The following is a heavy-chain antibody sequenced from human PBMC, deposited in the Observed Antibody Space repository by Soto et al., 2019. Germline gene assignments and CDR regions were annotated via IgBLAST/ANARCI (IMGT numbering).Heavy chain of an antibody. CDR2: ISYDGSNK. Sequence: AGSLGLSRASFRVTFSSYGMHVVRQAPGKGLEWVAVISYDGSNKYYADSVKGRFTISRDNSKNTLYLQMNSLRAEDTAVYYCTRGEMAPTYYYGMDVWGQGTTVPVFS. CDR3: TRGEMAPTYYYGMDV. CDR1: RVTFSSYG. J-gene: IGHJ6*02. V-gene: IGHV3-30*03. D-gene: IGHD3-10*01.